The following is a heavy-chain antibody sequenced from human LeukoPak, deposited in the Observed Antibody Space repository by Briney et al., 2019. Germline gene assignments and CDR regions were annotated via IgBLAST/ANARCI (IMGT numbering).Heavy chain of an antibody. V-gene: IGHV4-4*02. J-gene: IGHJ3*02. Sequence: SGTLSLTCAVSGDPISSSIWWSWVRQPPGKGLEWVGEIHHSGSSGSTNYNPSLRSRVTVSVDKSKNQFSLKLSSVTAADTAVYYCTRASWFGELLKAFDIWGQGTMVTVSS. CDR3: TRASWFGELLKAFDI. CDR1: GDPISSSIW. CDR2: IHHSGSSGST. D-gene: IGHD3-10*01.